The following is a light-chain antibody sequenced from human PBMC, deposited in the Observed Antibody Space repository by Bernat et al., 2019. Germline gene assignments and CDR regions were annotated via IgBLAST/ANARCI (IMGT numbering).Light chain of an antibody. CDR2: DIS. CDR3: SSYSTSRTLV. CDR1: SSDIGNYNY. V-gene: IGLV2-14*03. J-gene: IGLJ3*02. Sequence: QSALTQPASVSGSPGQSITIPRTGTSSDIGNYNYVSWYQQHPGKVPKLMIYDISNRRPGVSNRFSASKSGNTASLTISGLQAEDEADYYCSSYSTSRTLVFGGGTKLTVL.